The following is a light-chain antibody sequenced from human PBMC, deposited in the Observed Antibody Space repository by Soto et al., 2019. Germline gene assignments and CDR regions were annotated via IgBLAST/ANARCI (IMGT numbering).Light chain of an antibody. CDR3: QQSYSTPRT. CDR2: GAS. CDR1: QSVSSN. J-gene: IGKJ1*01. V-gene: IGKV3-15*01. Sequence: EIVMTQSPATLSVSPGERATLSCRASQSVSSNLAWYQQKPGQAPRLLIYGASTRATGIPARFRGSGSGTEFTLTISSLQPEDFATYYCQQSYSTPRTFGQGTKVEIK.